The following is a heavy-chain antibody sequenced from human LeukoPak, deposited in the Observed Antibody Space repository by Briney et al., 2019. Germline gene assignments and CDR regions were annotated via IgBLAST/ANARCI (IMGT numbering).Heavy chain of an antibody. CDR1: GYTFTGYY. Sequence: ASVKVSCKASGYTFTGYYMHWVRQAPGQGLEWMGWINPNNGGTNYAQKFQGRVTMTRDTSISTAYMELTRLRSDDTAVYYCARDPYRGVAATRDYGMDVWGQGTTVTVPS. CDR2: INPNNGGT. V-gene: IGHV1-2*02. D-gene: IGHD6-13*01. CDR3: ARDPYRGVAATRDYGMDV. J-gene: IGHJ6*02.